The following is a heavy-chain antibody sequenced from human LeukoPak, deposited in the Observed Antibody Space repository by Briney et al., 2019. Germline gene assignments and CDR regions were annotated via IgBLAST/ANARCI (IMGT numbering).Heavy chain of an antibody. Sequence: GASVKVSCKASGYTFTSYGISWVRQAPGQGLEWMGWISAYNGNTNYAQKLQGRVTMTRNTSISTAYMELSSLRSEDTAVYYCARMIRDLDYGDADDAFDIWGQGTMVTVSS. CDR3: ARMIRDLDYGDADDAFDI. V-gene: IGHV1-18*01. CDR1: GYTFTSYG. CDR2: ISAYNGNT. D-gene: IGHD4-17*01. J-gene: IGHJ3*02.